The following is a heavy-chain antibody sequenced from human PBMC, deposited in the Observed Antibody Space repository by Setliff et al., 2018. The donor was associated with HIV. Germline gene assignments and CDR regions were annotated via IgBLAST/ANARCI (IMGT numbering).Heavy chain of an antibody. D-gene: IGHD2-15*01. Sequence: PSETLSLTCTVSGGSISSYYWSWIRQPPGKGLEWIGTIYYHGSTYYNPSLKSRVTMSLDTSKNQFSLKLSSLTVADTALYYCALTGHRLLRGYMDVWGKGTTVTVSS. J-gene: IGHJ6*03. V-gene: IGHV4-59*04. CDR2: IYYHGST. CDR3: ALTGHRLLRGYMDV. CDR1: GGSISSYY.